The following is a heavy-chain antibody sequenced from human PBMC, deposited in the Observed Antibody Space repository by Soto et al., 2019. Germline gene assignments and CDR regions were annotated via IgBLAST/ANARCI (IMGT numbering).Heavy chain of an antibody. D-gene: IGHD5-12*01. V-gene: IGHV3-30-3*01. Sequence: QVQLVESGGGVVQPGRSLRLSCAASGFTFSHYAMHWVRQAPGKGLEWVAFISYDGDNEYYADSVKGRFTISRDNSKNTLFLQMSSLRAEDMAVYHCANILATIWGADTAFVSGYFDYWGQGTLVTVSS. CDR2: ISYDGDNE. CDR3: ANILATIWGADTAFVSGYFDY. CDR1: GFTFSHYA. J-gene: IGHJ4*02.